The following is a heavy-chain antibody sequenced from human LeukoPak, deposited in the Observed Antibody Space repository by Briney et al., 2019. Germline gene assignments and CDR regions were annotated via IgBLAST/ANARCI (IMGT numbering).Heavy chain of an antibody. CDR2: IRSKAYGGTT. CDR1: GFTFGDYA. Sequence: PGGSLRLSCTASGFTFGDYAMSRVRQAPGKGLEWVGFIRSKAYGGTTEYAASVKGRFTISRDDSKSIAYLQMNSLKTEDTAVYYCTSYYDSSGYVDYWGQGTLVTVSS. J-gene: IGHJ4*02. V-gene: IGHV3-49*04. CDR3: TSYYDSSGYVDY. D-gene: IGHD3-22*01.